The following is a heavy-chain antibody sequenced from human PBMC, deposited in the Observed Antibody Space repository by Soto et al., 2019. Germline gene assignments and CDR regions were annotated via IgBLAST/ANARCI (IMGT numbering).Heavy chain of an antibody. Sequence: ASVKVSCKASGYTFTSYDINWVGQATGQGLEWMGWMNANSGNTGYAQKFQGRVTMTRNTSISTAYMELSSLRSEDTAVYYCARGSFAGYYPPLDYWGQGTLVTVSS. CDR3: ARGSFAGYYPPLDY. J-gene: IGHJ4*02. CDR2: MNANSGNT. V-gene: IGHV1-8*01. CDR1: GYTFTSYD. D-gene: IGHD3-22*01.